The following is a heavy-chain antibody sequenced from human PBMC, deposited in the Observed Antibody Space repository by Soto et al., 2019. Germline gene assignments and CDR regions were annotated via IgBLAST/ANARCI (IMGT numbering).Heavy chain of an antibody. CDR2: IYHSGST. J-gene: IGHJ5*02. V-gene: IGHV4-30-2*01. CDR1: GGSISSGGYS. D-gene: IGHD4-17*01. Sequence: QLQLQESGSGLVKPSQTLSLTCAVSGGSISSGGYSWSWIRQPPGKGLEWIGYIYHSGSTYYNPSLNRRVTISVDRSQSQFSLKLSSVTAADTAVYYCARGVVTVTTMVNWFDPWGQGTLVTVSS. CDR3: ARGVVTVTTMVNWFDP.